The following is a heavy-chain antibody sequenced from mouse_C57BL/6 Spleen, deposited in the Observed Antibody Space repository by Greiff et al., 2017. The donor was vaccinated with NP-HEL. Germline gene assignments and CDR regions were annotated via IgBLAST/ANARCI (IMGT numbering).Heavy chain of an antibody. V-gene: IGHV1-69*01. CDR1: GYTFTSYW. CDR3: ARTATVVGRGNYFDY. D-gene: IGHD1-1*01. CDR2: IDPSDSYT. J-gene: IGHJ2*01. Sequence: VQLQQPGAELVMPGASVKLSCKASGYTFTSYWMHWVKQRPGQGLEWIGEIDPSDSYTTYNQKFKGKSTLTVDTSSSTSYMQLSSLTSEDSAVYYCARTATVVGRGNYFDYWGQGTTLTVSS.